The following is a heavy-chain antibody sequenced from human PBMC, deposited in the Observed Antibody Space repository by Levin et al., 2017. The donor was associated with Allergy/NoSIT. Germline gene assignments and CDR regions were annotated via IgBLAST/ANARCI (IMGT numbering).Heavy chain of an antibody. V-gene: IGHV1-69*13. D-gene: IGHD6-13*01. CDR3: ATGGSSWYKNAFDY. Sequence: SVKVSCKASGGTFSSYAISWVRQAPGQGLEWMGGIIPIFGTANYAQKFQGRVTITADESTSTAYMELSSLRSEDTAVYYCATGGSSWYKNAFDYWGQGTLVTVSS. CDR2: IIPIFGTA. CDR1: GGTFSSYA. J-gene: IGHJ4*02.